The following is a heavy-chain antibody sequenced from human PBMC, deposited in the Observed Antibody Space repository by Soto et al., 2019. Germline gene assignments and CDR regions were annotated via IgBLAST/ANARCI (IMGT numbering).Heavy chain of an antibody. CDR2: IYYSGTT. CDR1: GGSISSYD. Sequence: PSETLSLTCSVSGGSISSYDWSWIRQSPGKGLEWIGYIYYSGTTNFNPSLKSRVTISVDTSKNQFSLKLSSVTAADTAVYYCARHGYYDSSGPFDYWGQGTLVTVSS. CDR3: ARHGYYDSSGPFDY. J-gene: IGHJ4*02. D-gene: IGHD3-22*01. V-gene: IGHV4-59*08.